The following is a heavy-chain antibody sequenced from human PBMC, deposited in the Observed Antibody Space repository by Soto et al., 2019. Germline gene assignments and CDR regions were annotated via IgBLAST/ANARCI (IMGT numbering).Heavy chain of an antibody. Sequence: EVQLLESGGGLVRPGGSLRLSCVASGFTFGSYAMTWVRQAPGKGLEWVSALTNSASTTYYADSVTGRFTISRDNSKNTLYLQMNNLRAEDTAVYYCAQDFGGRRPFHFWGLGTLVTVSS. J-gene: IGHJ4*02. CDR3: AQDFGGRRPFHF. D-gene: IGHD1-26*01. V-gene: IGHV3-23*01. CDR1: GFTFGSYA. CDR2: LTNSASTT.